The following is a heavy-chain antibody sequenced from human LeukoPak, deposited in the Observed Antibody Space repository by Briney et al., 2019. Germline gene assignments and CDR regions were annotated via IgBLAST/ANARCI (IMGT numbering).Heavy chain of an antibody. CDR2: ISAYNGNT. CDR1: GYTFTNYG. Sequence: ASVKVSCKASGYTFTNYGLGWVLQAPGQGLEWMGWISAYNGNTNYAQNLQGRVTMTTDTSTSTAYMELRSLRSDDTAVYFCARGHGDHSFDYWGQGTLVTVSS. CDR3: ARGHGDHSFDY. J-gene: IGHJ4*02. V-gene: IGHV1-18*01. D-gene: IGHD4-17*01.